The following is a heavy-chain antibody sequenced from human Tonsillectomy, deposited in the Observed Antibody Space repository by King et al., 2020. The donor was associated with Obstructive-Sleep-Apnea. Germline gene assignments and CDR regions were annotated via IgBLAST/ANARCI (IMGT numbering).Heavy chain of an antibody. V-gene: IGHV4-39*07. J-gene: IGHJ4*02. CDR3: ASYDSSGYYLNGGDY. CDR2: IYYSGST. D-gene: IGHD3-22*01. Sequence: QLQLQESGPGLVKPSETLSLTCTVSGGSISSSSYYWGWIRQPPGKGLEWIGSIYYSGSTYYNPSLKSRVTISVDTSKNQFSLKLSSVTAADTAVYYCASYDSSGYYLNGGDYWGQGTLVTVSS. CDR1: GGSISSSSYY.